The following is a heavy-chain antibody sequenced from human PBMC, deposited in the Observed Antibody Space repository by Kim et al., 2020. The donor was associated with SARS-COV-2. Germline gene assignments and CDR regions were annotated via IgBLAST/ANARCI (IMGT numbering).Heavy chain of an antibody. J-gene: IGHJ6*02. V-gene: IGHV1-58*01. D-gene: IGHD2-2*01. CDR1: GFTFTSSA. CDR3: AADVQGCSSTSCYLGYYYGMDV. Sequence: SVKVSCKASGFTFTSSAVQWVRQARGQRLEWIGWIVVGSGNTNYAQKFQERVTITRDMSTSTAYMELSSLRSEDTAVYYCAADVQGCSSTSCYLGYYYGMDVWGQGTTVTVSS. CDR2: IVVGSGNT.